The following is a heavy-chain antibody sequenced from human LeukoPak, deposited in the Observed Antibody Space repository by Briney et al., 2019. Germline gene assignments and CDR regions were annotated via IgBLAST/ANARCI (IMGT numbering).Heavy chain of an antibody. D-gene: IGHD4-17*01. Sequence: SETLSLTCTVSGGSISSYYWSWIRQPPGKGLEWIGEINHSGSTNYNPSLKSRVTISVDTSKNQFSLKLSSVTAADTAVYYCAGFDYGDYPRLLDGIDYWGQGTLVTVSS. CDR2: INHSGST. CDR1: GGSISSYY. V-gene: IGHV4-34*01. J-gene: IGHJ4*02. CDR3: AGFDYGDYPRLLDGIDY.